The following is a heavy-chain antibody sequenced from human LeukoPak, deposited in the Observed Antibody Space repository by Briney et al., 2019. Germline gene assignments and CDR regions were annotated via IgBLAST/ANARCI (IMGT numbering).Heavy chain of an antibody. J-gene: IGHJ5*02. Sequence: ASVKVSCKASGYTFTGYYMHWVRQAPGQGVEWMGWINPNSGGTNYAQKFQGRVTMTRDTSISTAYMELSRLRSDDTAVYYCARGDIVVVPAAITNWFDPWGQGTLVTVSS. CDR3: ARGDIVVVPAAITNWFDP. CDR2: INPNSGGT. CDR1: GYTFTGYY. D-gene: IGHD2-2*02. V-gene: IGHV1-2*02.